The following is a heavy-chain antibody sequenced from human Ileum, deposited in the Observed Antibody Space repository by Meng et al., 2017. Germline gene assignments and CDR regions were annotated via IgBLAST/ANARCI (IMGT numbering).Heavy chain of an antibody. V-gene: IGHV4-61*01. CDR1: CGTVSTSHDQ. D-gene: IGHD1-26*01. CDR3: TREHLGSLDY. Sequence: ESGAVSVRVSETPSRYTFACCGTVSTSHDQGSWLRQLPGKRVEYSRSAGTNYNPSLKSLATVSVNTSKRQYFLKLTSVAAADTSFYNCTREHLGSLDYWGQGILVTVSS. CDR2: AGT. J-gene: IGHJ4*02.